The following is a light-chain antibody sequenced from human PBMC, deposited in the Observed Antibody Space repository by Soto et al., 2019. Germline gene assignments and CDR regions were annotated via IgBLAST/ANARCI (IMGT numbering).Light chain of an antibody. CDR3: QQYGSALCT. CDR1: QSVSSSY. Sequence: EIVLTQSPGTLSLSPGERATLSCRASQSVSSSYLAWYQQKPGQAPRLLIYGASSRATGIPDRFSGNGSGTDFTLTISRLEPEDFAVYYCQQYGSALCTFGQGTKVEIK. V-gene: IGKV3-20*01. J-gene: IGKJ1*01. CDR2: GAS.